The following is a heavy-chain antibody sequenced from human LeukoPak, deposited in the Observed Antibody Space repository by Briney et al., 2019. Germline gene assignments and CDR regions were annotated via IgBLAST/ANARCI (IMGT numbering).Heavy chain of an antibody. CDR3: ARTTTGGARRHAFDI. J-gene: IGHJ3*02. D-gene: IGHD1-1*01. CDR1: GGSISSGSYY. CDR2: IYTSGST. V-gene: IGHV4-61*02. Sequence: SETLSLTCTVSGGSISSGSYYWSWIRQPAGKGLEWIGRIYTSGSTNYNPSLKSRVTISVGTSKNQFSLKLSSVTAADTAVYYCARTTTGGARRHAFDIWGQGTMVTVSS.